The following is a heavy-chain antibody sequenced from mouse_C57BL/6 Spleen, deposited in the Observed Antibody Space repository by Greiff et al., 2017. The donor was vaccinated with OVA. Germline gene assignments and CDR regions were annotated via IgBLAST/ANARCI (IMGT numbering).Heavy chain of an antibody. J-gene: IGHJ1*03. CDR2: IRNKANGYTT. V-gene: IGHV7-3*01. Sequence: EVQLVESGGGLVQPGGSLSLSCAASGFTFTDYYMSWVRQPPGKALEWLGFIRNKANGYTTEYSASVKGRFTISRDNSQSILYLQMNALRAEDSATYYCARYSYDYVPWYFDVWGTGTTVTVSS. CDR1: GFTFTDYY. D-gene: IGHD2-4*01. CDR3: ARYSYDYVPWYFDV.